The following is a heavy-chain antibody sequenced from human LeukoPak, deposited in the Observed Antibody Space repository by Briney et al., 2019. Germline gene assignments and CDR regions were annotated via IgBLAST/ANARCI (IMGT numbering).Heavy chain of an antibody. CDR3: AKDADPDDDFWRGYSPIPLDY. V-gene: IGHV3-23*01. CDR1: GFTFINFA. CDR2: ISSSGDIT. Sequence: PGGSLRLSCTASGFTFINFAMNWVRQTPGKGLEWVSGISSSGDITYYADSVKGRFTIFRDNSNNTLFLQMNSLRGEDTATYYCAKDADPDDDFWRGYSPIPLDYWGQGTLVTVSS. D-gene: IGHD3-3*01. J-gene: IGHJ4*02.